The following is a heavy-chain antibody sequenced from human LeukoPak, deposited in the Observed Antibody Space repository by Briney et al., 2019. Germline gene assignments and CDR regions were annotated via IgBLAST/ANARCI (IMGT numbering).Heavy chain of an antibody. D-gene: IGHD4-17*01. Sequence: PSETLSLTCTVSGGSTTINGYYWAWIRQPPGKGLEWIGSIYYNGNTYYNPSLKSRVTISVDRSKNQFSLKLSSVTAADTAVYYCASRKYYGDYVDWYFDLWGRGTLVTVSS. CDR2: IYYNGNT. V-gene: IGHV4-39*07. CDR3: ASRKYYGDYVDWYFDL. CDR1: GGSTTINGYY. J-gene: IGHJ2*01.